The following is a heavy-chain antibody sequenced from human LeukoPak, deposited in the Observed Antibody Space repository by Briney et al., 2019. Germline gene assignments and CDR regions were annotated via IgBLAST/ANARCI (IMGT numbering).Heavy chain of an antibody. CDR1: GGSISSYY. Sequence: KTSETLSLTCTVSGGSISSYYWSWIRQPPGKGLEWIGYIYYSGSTNYNPSLKSRVTISVDTSKNQFSLKLSSVTAADTAVYYCARLWSGTSGGPRDYWGQGTLVTVSS. CDR2: IYYSGST. CDR3: ARLWSGTSGGPRDY. V-gene: IGHV4-59*08. D-gene: IGHD3-3*01. J-gene: IGHJ4*02.